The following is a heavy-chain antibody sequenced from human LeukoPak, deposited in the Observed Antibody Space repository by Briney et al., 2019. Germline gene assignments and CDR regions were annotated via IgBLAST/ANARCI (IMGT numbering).Heavy chain of an antibody. V-gene: IGHV3-7*01. J-gene: IGHJ3*02. D-gene: IGHD6-13*01. Sequence: PGGSLRPSCAASGFTFSTYWMSWVRQAPRKGLEWVANIKEDGSGKYYADSVKGRFTISRDNAKNSLYLQMNSLRAEDTAVYYCARVSSSWYGHDAFDIWGQGTMVTVSS. CDR3: ARVSSSWYGHDAFDI. CDR1: GFTFSTYW. CDR2: IKEDGSGK.